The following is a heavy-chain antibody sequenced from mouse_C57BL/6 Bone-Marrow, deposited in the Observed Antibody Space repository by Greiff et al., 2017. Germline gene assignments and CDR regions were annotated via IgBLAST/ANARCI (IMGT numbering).Heavy chain of an antibody. CDR1: GYTFTSSW. CDR2: IDPSDSYT. CDR3: ARNGLLPYYFDY. D-gene: IGHD3-3*01. V-gene: IGHV1-69*01. J-gene: IGHJ2*01. Sequence: VQLQQPGAELVMPGASVKLSCKASGYTFTSSWMHWVKQRPGQGLEWIGEIDPSDSYTNYNQKFKGKSTLTVDKSSSTAYMQLSSLTSEDSAVYYCARNGLLPYYFDYWGQGTTLTVSS.